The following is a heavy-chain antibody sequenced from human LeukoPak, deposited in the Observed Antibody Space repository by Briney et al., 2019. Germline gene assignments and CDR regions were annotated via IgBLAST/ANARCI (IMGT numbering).Heavy chain of an antibody. CDR1: GYAFTRHY. V-gene: IGHV1-46*01. D-gene: IGHD1-26*01. CDR2: INPSGSST. CDR3: ARDNSVGDYAWWFDP. Sequence: ASVTVSFKASGYAFTRHYMHWVRQARGQGLEWMGLINPSGSSTIFAQKFQGRVTMTRDMSTSTDYMELSSLRSEDTAVYYCARDNSVGDYAWWFDPWGQGTLVTVSS. J-gene: IGHJ5*02.